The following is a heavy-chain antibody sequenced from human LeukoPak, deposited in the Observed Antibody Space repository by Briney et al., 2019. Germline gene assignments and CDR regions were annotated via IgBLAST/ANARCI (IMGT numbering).Heavy chain of an antibody. V-gene: IGHV4-39*01. CDR2: IYYSGST. J-gene: IGHJ2*01. CDR3: ARVRTGKTHWYFDL. CDR1: GGSISSSSCY. Sequence: PSETLSLTCTVSGGSISSSSCYWGWIRQPPGKGLEWIGSIYYSGSTYYNPSLKSRVTISVDTSKNQFSLKLSSVTAADTAVYYCARVRTGKTHWYFDLWGRGTLVTVSS. D-gene: IGHD1-1*01.